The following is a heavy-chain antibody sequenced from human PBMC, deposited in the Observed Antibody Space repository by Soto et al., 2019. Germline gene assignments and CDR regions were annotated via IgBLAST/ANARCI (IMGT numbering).Heavy chain of an antibody. CDR2: IYPGDSNT. CDR1: GYNFTNYW. Sequence: GESLKISCKGSGYNFTNYWIGWVRQMPGKGLEWMGVIYPGDSNTRYSPSFQGQVTISAAKSISTAYLQWSSLKASDTAMYYCARPGSSSRYYYGMDVWGQGTTVTVSS. J-gene: IGHJ6*02. CDR3: ARPGSSSRYYYGMDV. V-gene: IGHV5-51*01. D-gene: IGHD6-13*01.